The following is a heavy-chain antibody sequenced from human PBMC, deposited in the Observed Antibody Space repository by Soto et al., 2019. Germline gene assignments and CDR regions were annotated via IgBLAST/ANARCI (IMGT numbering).Heavy chain of an antibody. CDR1: GFTFSSHA. CDR3: ARDRYEYYSYGMDV. Sequence: PGGSLRLSCTASGFTFSSHAIHWVRQAPGKGLEWVAFISYDGNNKNYADSVQGRFTVSRDNSHNTLFLQMNSLRAEDSALYYCARDRYEYYSYGMDVWGQGTPVTVYS. J-gene: IGHJ6*02. D-gene: IGHD5-12*01. CDR2: ISYDGNNK. V-gene: IGHV3-30-3*01.